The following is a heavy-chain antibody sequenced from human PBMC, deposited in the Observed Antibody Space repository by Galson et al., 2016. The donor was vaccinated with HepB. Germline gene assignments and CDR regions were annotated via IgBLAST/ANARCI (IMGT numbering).Heavy chain of an antibody. V-gene: IGHV4-39*07. CDR3: ASVILGRYGPQGNFDL. J-gene: IGHJ3*01. Sequence: TCTVSGASISSRYYYWRWLRQPPGKGLEWIGEINHRGSTNFNPSLKSRVTIPVDTSKNQVSLNLTSVTAADRAVYYCASVILGRYGPQGNFDLWGQGTLVTVSS. D-gene: IGHD1-14*01. CDR1: GASISSRYYY. CDR2: INHRGST.